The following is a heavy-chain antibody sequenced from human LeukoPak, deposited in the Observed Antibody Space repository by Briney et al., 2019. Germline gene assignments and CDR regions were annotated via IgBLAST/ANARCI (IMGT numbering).Heavy chain of an antibody. D-gene: IGHD4-11*01. CDR1: GFTFRSYW. CDR3: ARVSVTTEYYYYYMDV. V-gene: IGHV3-74*01. Sequence: PGGSLRLSCAASGFTFRSYWMHWVRQAPGKGLVWVSRINSDGSSTSYADSVKGRFTISRDNAKNTLYLQMNSLRAEDTAVYYCARVSVTTEYYYYYMDVWGKGTTVTVSS. J-gene: IGHJ6*03. CDR2: INSDGSST.